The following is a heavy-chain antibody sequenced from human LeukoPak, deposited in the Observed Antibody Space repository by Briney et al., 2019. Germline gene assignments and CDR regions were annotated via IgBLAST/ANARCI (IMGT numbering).Heavy chain of an antibody. Sequence: ASVKVSCKASGYTFTSYGISWVRQAPGQGLEWMGWISAYNGNTNYAQKLQGRVTMTTDTSTSTAYMELRSLRSDDTPVYYCARDKDNWGVFDYWGQGTLVTVSS. J-gene: IGHJ4*02. CDR3: ARDKDNWGVFDY. D-gene: IGHD3-16*01. CDR1: GYTFTSYG. CDR2: ISAYNGNT. V-gene: IGHV1-18*01.